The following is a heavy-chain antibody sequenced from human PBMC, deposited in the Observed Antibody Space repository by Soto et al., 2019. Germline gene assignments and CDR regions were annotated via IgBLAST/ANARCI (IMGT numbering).Heavy chain of an antibody. D-gene: IGHD2-15*01. CDR1: GYTLTELS. J-gene: IGHJ4*02. CDR2: FDPEDGET. CDR3: ATASRGSPPTFDY. V-gene: IGHV1-24*01. Sequence: ASVKVSCKVSGYTLTELSMHWVRQAPGKGLEWMGGFDPEDGETIYAQKVQGRVTMTEDTSTDTAYMELSSLRSEDTAVYYCATASRGSPPTFDYWAQGTLVTVSS.